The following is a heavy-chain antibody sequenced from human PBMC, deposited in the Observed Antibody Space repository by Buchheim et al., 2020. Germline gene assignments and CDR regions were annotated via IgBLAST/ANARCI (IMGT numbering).Heavy chain of an antibody. J-gene: IGHJ4*02. V-gene: IGHV3-7*01. CDR3: AKRVYGDVPGDGY. CDR1: GFTFSSYA. D-gene: IGHD4-17*01. Sequence: EVQLLESGGGLVQPGGSLRLSCAASGFTFSSYAMTWVRQAPGKGLEWVANIKQDGSEKYYVDSVKGRFTISRDNAKNSLYLQMNSLRAEDTAVYYCAKRVYGDVPGDGYWGQGTL. CDR2: IKQDGSEK.